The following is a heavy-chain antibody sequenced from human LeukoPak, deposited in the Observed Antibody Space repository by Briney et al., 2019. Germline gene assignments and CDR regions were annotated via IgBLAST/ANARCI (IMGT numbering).Heavy chain of an antibody. CDR1: GGSISSYS. V-gene: IGHV4-59*01. CDR3: ARLPPCSGSSCNWFDP. CDR2: IYYSGST. Sequence: SETLSLTCTVSGGSISSYSWSWIRQPPGKGLEWIGDIYYSGSTNYNPSLKSRVTISVDTSKNQFSLKLTSVTAADTAVYYCARLPPCSGSSCNWFDPWGQGTLATVSS. J-gene: IGHJ5*02. D-gene: IGHD2-15*01.